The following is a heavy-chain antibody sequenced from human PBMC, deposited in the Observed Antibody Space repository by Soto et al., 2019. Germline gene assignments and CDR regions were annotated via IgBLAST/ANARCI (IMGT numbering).Heavy chain of an antibody. D-gene: IGHD5-18*01. Sequence: PGGSLRLSCAASGFTFSSYAMSWVRQAPGKGLEWVSAISGSGGSTYYADSVKGRFTISRDNSKNTLYLQMNSLRAEDTAVYYCAKDADTAMAGVSYYFDYWGQGTLVTVSS. V-gene: IGHV3-23*01. CDR1: GFTFSSYA. J-gene: IGHJ4*02. CDR3: AKDADTAMAGVSYYFDY. CDR2: ISGSGGST.